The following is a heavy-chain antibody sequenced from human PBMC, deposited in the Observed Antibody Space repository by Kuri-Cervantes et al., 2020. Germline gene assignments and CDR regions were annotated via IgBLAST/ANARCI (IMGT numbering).Heavy chain of an antibody. V-gene: IGHV1-18*01. CDR1: GYTFTSYG. CDR2: ISAYNGNT. J-gene: IGHJ3*02. Sequence: ASVKVSCKASGYTFTSYGISWVRQAPGQGLEWMGWISAYNGNTNYAQKLQGRVTMTTDTSTSTAYMELRNLRSDDTAVYYCARHSGGSSSPDDAFDIWGQGTMVTVSS. CDR3: ARHSGGSSSPDDAFDI. D-gene: IGHD1-26*01.